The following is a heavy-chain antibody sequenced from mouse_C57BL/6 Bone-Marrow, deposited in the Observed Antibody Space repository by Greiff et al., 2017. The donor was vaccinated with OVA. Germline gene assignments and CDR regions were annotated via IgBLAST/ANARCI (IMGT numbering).Heavy chain of an antibody. V-gene: IGHV1-20*01. CDR2: INPYNGDT. D-gene: IGHD2-4*01. CDR3: ARWGDYDEGYAMDY. J-gene: IGHJ4*01. Sequence: EVQLKQSGPELVKPGDSVKISCKASGYSFTGYFMNWVMQSHGKSLEWIGRINPYNGDTFYNQKFKGKATLTVDKSSSTAHMELRSLTSEDSAVYYCARWGDYDEGYAMDYWGQGTSVTVSS. CDR1: GYSFTGYF.